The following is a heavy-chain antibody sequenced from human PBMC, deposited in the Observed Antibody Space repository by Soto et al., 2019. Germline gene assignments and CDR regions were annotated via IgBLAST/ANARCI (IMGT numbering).Heavy chain of an antibody. V-gene: IGHV3-49*03. J-gene: IGHJ4*02. CDR1: GFTFGDYA. D-gene: IGHD2-15*01. CDR3: SVVAATAFYFDY. CDR2: IRSKAYGGTT. Sequence: PGGSLRLSCTASGFTFGDYAMSWFRQAPGKGLEWVGFIRSKAYGGTTEYAASVKGRFTISRDDSKSIAYLQMNSLKTEDTAVYYCSVVAATAFYFDYWGQGTLVTVSS.